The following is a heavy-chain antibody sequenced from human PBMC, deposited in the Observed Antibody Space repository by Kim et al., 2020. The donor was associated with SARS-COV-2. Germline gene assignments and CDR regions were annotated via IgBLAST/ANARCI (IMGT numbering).Heavy chain of an antibody. V-gene: IGHV4-39*01. CDR3: ARHPGALSYVDHYYYY. Sequence: SETLSLTCTVSGGSISSSSYYRGWIRQPPGKGLAWIGSIYYSGSTYYNPPFKSRVTISVDTSKNQFSLKLSSVTAADTAVYYCARHPGALSYVDHYYYY. D-gene: IGHD3-9*01. CDR2: IYYSGST. CDR1: GGSISSSSYY. J-gene: IGHJ6*01.